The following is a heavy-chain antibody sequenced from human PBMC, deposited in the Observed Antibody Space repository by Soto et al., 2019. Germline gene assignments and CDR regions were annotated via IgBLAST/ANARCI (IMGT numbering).Heavy chain of an antibody. Sequence: ASVKVSCKVSGYTLTELSMHWVRQAPGKGLEWMGGFDPEDGETIYAQKFQGRVTMTEDTSTDTAYMELSSLRSEDTAVYYCATGPRDYSSGWYGDDYWGQGTLVTVSS. CDR3: ATGPRDYSSGWYGDDY. J-gene: IGHJ4*02. V-gene: IGHV1-24*01. CDR2: FDPEDGET. D-gene: IGHD6-19*01. CDR1: GYTLTELS.